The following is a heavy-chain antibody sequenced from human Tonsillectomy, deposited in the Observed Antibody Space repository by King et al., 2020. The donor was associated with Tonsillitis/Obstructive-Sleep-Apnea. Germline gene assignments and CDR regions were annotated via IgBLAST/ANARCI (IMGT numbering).Heavy chain of an antibody. J-gene: IGHJ3*02. CDR1: GYSFTRYW. V-gene: IGHV5-51*01. Sequence: VQLVESGAEVKKPGESLKISCKGSGYSFTRYWIGWVRQMPGKGLEWMGIIYPGDSESRYSPSLQGQVTISADKSISTPYLQWSSLKASDTDVYYCARTLYYYARRDHYLLPGYAFYIWGQGTMVTVSS. CDR3: ARTLYYYARRDHYLLPGYAFYI. D-gene: IGHD3-22*01. CDR2: IYPGDSES.